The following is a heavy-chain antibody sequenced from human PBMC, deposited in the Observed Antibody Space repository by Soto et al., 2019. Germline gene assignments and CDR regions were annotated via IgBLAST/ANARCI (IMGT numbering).Heavy chain of an antibody. CDR3: ARGVIGGTGDRFDY. CDR2: IYSGGRT. V-gene: IGHV3-66*01. D-gene: IGHD2-21*02. Sequence: VQLAESGGGLVQPGGARRLSCAVSGFTVTSDYMSWVRQAPGKGLEWVSVIYSGGRTYYADSVKGRFTISRDHLKNTLYLQMNSLRAEDTAVYYCARGVIGGTGDRFDYWGQGTLVTVSS. CDR1: GFTVTSDY. J-gene: IGHJ4*02.